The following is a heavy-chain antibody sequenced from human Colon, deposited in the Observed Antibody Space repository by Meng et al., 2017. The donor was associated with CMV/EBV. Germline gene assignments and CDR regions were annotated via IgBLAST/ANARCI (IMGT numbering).Heavy chain of an antibody. J-gene: IGHJ4*02. CDR3: ARVEGSVTSPLDY. CDR2: IASHRSQI. D-gene: IGHD4-17*01. V-gene: IGHV3-21*01. CDR1: GFTFASHT. Sequence: GESLKISCAASGFTFASHTMTWVRQAPGKGLEWVSSIASHRSQIYYADSVKGRFTISRDDAQNSLYLQMNSLRAEDSAVYYCARVEGSVTSPLDYWGRGTLVTVSS.